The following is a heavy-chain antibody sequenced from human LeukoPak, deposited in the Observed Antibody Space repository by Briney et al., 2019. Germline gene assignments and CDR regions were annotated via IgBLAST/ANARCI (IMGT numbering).Heavy chain of an antibody. Sequence: ASVKVSCKASGYTFTSYDINWVRQATGQGLEWMGWMNPNSGNTGYAQKFQGRVTMTRNTSISTAYMELSSLRSEDTAVYYCARGHRYRSSWYGRWFDPWGQGTLVTVSS. CDR1: GYTFTSYD. V-gene: IGHV1-8*01. CDR2: MNPNSGNT. D-gene: IGHD6-13*01. CDR3: ARGHRYRSSWYGRWFDP. J-gene: IGHJ5*02.